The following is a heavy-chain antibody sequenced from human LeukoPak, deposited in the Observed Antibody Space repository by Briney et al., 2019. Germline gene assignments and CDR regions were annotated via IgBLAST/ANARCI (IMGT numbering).Heavy chain of an antibody. V-gene: IGHV4-59*01. J-gene: IGHJ2*01. Sequence: SETLSLTCTVSGGSISSYYWSWIRQPPGKGLEWIGYIYYSGSTNYNPSLKSRVTISADTSKNQFSLKLSSVTAADTAVYYCARVEYGITGTTQDWYFDLWGRGTLVTVSS. CDR2: IYYSGST. CDR1: GGSISSYY. D-gene: IGHD1-7*01. CDR3: ARVEYGITGTTQDWYFDL.